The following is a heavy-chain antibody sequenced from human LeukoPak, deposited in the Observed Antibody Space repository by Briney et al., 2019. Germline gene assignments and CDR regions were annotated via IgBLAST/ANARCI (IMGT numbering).Heavy chain of an antibody. CDR3: ARHAYSGYDPFDY. CDR2: INCSSGTA. D-gene: IGHD5-12*01. J-gene: IGHJ4*02. Sequence: ASVKVSCKTSGYTFSSYYIHWVRQAPGQGLEWVGVINCSSGTATYVQKFQGRVTMTRDTSTSTVYMELSSLRSEDTAVYHCARHAYSGYDPFDYWGQGTLVTVSS. V-gene: IGHV1-46*01. CDR1: GYTFSSYY.